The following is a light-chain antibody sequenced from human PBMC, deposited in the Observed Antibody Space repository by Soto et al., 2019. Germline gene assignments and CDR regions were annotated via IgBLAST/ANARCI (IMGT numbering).Light chain of an antibody. Sequence: DIQMSQSPSSVSSSVGDKFTITWRASQGVSNWLAWYQQKPGKAPNLLIYATSNLQSGVPSRFSGSGSGTDFTLTISSLQPEDFATYYCQQSHTFPLTFGPGTKVD. CDR2: ATS. V-gene: IGKV1-12*01. J-gene: IGKJ3*01. CDR3: QQSHTFPLT. CDR1: QGVSNW.